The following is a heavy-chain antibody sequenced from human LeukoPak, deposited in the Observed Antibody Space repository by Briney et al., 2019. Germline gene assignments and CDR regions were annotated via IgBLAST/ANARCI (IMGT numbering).Heavy chain of an antibody. V-gene: IGHV3-74*01. D-gene: IGHD3-16*01. CDR3: AREQKVITFGGVIGP. Sequence: PGGSLRLSCAASGFTFSSYWMHWVRQAPGKGLVWVSRISSDGSSTSYADSVKGRFTISRDNAKNTLYLQMNSLRAEDTAVYYCAREQKVITFGGVIGPWGQGTLVTVSS. CDR2: ISSDGSST. CDR1: GFTFSSYW. J-gene: IGHJ5*02.